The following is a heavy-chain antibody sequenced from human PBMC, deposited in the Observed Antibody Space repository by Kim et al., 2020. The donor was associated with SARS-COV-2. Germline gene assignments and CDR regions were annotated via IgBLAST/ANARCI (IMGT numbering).Heavy chain of an antibody. CDR3: ARGHQWLRKD. J-gene: IGHJ4*02. D-gene: IGHD6-19*01. CDR2: ISSDGDEK. CDR1: GFTFDTYG. Sequence: GGSLRLSCAAYGFTFDTYGIHWVRQVPGKGLEWVSLISSDGDEKRYTDSVQGRFTIYRDNSGQTVYLQMNSLRSEDTALYYCARGHQWLRKDWGKGPQVTVSS. V-gene: IGHV3-43*02.